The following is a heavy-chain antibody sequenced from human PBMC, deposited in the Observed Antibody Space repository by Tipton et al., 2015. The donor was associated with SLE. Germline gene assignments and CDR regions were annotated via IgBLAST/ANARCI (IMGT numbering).Heavy chain of an antibody. CDR3: ARGWSGIAAAGFDY. CDR2: IYYSGST. CDR1: GGSISSSNYY. V-gene: IGHV4-39*07. D-gene: IGHD6-13*01. Sequence: TLSLTCTVSGGSISSSNYYWGWIRQPPGKGLEWIGSIYYSGSTYYNPSLKSRVTISVDTSKNQFSLKLSSVTAADTAVYYCARGWSGIAAAGFDYWGQGTLVTVSS. J-gene: IGHJ4*02.